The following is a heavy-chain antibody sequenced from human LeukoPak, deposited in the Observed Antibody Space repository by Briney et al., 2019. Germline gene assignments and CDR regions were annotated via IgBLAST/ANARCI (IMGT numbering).Heavy chain of an antibody. Sequence: GGSLRLSCAASGFTFSSYAMHWVRQAPGKGLEWVAVISYDGSNKYYADSVKGRFTISRDNSKNTLYLQMNSLRAEDTAVYYCARVVLRYFAGPQNDIDYWGQGTLVTVSS. V-gene: IGHV3-30*04. J-gene: IGHJ4*02. CDR3: ARVVLRYFAGPQNDIDY. CDR1: GFTFSSYA. D-gene: IGHD3-9*01. CDR2: ISYDGSNK.